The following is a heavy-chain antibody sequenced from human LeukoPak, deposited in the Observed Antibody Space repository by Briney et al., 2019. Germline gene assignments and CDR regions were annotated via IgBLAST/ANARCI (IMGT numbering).Heavy chain of an antibody. V-gene: IGHV4-31*03. CDR1: GGSIRSGGYY. J-gene: IGHJ5*02. Sequence: SETLSLTCTVSGGSIRSGGYYWSWIRQHPGKGLEWIGYIYYSGSTYYNPSLKSRVTISVDTSKNQCSLNLSSVTAADTAVYYCARDLNGFDPWGQGTLVSVSS. CDR2: IYYSGST. CDR3: ARDLNGFDP.